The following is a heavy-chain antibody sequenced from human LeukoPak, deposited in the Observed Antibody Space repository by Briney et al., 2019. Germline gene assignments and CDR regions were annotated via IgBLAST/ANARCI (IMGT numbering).Heavy chain of an antibody. V-gene: IGHV4-34*01. CDR1: GGSFSGYY. CDR3: ARADIVATTKGGFDY. J-gene: IGHJ4*02. CDR2: INHSGST. D-gene: IGHD5-12*01. Sequence: SETLSLTCAVYGGSFSGYYWSWIRQPPGKGLEWIGEINHSGSTNYNPSLKSRVTISVDTSKNQFSLKLSSVTAADTAVYYCARADIVATTKGGFDYWGQGTLVTVSS.